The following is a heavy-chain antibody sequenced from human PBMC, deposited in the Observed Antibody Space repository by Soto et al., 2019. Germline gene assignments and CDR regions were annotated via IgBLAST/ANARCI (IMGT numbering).Heavy chain of an antibody. J-gene: IGHJ5*02. CDR2: INAGNGNT. CDR1: GYTFTSYA. Sequence: ASVKVSCKASGYTFTSYAMHWVRQAPGQRLEWMGWINAGNGNTKYSQKFQGRVTITRDTSASTAYMELSSLRSEDTAVYYCARSGWYLYVYGDHWFDPWGQGTLVTVSS. CDR3: ARSGWYLYVYGDHWFDP. D-gene: IGHD6-19*01. V-gene: IGHV1-3*01.